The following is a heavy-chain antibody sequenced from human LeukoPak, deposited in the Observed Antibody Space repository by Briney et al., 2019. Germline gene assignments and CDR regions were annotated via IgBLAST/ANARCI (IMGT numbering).Heavy chain of an antibody. Sequence: ASVKVSCKASGYTFTGYYMHWVRQAPGQGLEWMGWINPNSGGTNYAQKFQGRVTMTRDTSISTAYMELSRLRSDDTAVYYRARARSDILTGHPFDYWGQGTLVTVSS. J-gene: IGHJ4*02. D-gene: IGHD3-9*01. CDR1: GYTFTGYY. CDR2: INPNSGGT. V-gene: IGHV1-2*02. CDR3: ARARSDILTGHPFDY.